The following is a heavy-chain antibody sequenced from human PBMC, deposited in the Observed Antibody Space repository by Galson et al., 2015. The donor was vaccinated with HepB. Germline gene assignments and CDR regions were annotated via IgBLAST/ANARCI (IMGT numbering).Heavy chain of an antibody. CDR2: INLDGSAN. Sequence: SLRLSCAASGFTFGRYWIHWVRQAPGKGLEWVGNINLDGSANFYVDSVKGRFTISRDNAKNSVYLQMSSLRAEDTAVYYCGVKDSGYWGQGTLVTISS. D-gene: IGHD3-10*01. J-gene: IGHJ4*02. CDR3: GVKDSGY. CDR1: GFTFGRYW. V-gene: IGHV3-7*01.